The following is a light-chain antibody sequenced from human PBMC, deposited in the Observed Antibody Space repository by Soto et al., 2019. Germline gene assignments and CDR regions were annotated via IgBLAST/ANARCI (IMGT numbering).Light chain of an antibody. CDR1: QSGNLN. V-gene: IGKV3-15*01. CDR3: QQSSSGPRT. Sequence: ILLTHSPAPLSVSPRHGVTLSCMAIQSGNLNLACYQKKPGQPPRXXTYGPSTRATDMPGRLSGRGSGTEFTLTISSLQSEYFAAYYCQQSSSGPRTFGQGTKVDIK. CDR2: GPS. J-gene: IGKJ1*01.